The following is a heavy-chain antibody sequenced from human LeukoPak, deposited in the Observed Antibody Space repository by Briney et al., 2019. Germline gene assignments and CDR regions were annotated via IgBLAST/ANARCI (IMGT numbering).Heavy chain of an antibody. J-gene: IGHJ6*02. CDR3: AIPTRCSSTSCYIYYYYYGMDV. CDR2: IIPIFGTA. V-gene: IGHV1-69*13. CDR1: GYTFTSYG. D-gene: IGHD2-2*02. Sequence: SVKVSCKASGYTFTSYGISWVRQAPGQGLEWMGGIIPIFGTANYAQKFQGRVTITADESTSTAYMELSSLRSEDTAVYYCAIPTRCSSTSCYIYYYYYGMDVWGQGTTVTVSS.